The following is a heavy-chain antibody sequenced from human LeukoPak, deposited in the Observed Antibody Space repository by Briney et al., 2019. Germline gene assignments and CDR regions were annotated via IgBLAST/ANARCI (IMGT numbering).Heavy chain of an antibody. CDR2: IYSGGYT. Sequence: GGSLRLSCAASGFAFSSYAMSWVRQAPGKGLEWLSVIYSGGYTYYADSVKGRFFISRDISENMVYLQMNSLSVEDTAVYFCARGRPAHYFDSWGPGTLVTVS. CDR3: ARGRPAHYFDS. V-gene: IGHV3-66*01. CDR1: GFAFSSYA. J-gene: IGHJ4*02. D-gene: IGHD6-6*01.